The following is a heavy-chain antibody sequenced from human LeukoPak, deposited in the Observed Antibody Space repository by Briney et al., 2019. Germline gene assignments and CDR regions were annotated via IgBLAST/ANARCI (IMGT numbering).Heavy chain of an antibody. V-gene: IGHV3-21*04. Sequence: GGSLRLSCAASGFTFSSYSMNWVRQAPGKGLEWVSSISGSSNYIFYADSVKGRFTISRDNAKNSLYLQMNSLRAEDTAVYYCAKEGGSGGWYGPYYFDYWGQGTLVTVSS. CDR3: AKEGGSGGWYGPYYFDY. D-gene: IGHD6-19*01. CDR1: GFTFSSYS. J-gene: IGHJ4*02. CDR2: ISGSSNYI.